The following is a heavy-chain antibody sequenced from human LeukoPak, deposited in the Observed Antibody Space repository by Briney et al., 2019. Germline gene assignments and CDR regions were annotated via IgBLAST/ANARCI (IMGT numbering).Heavy chain of an antibody. CDR3: ARYPSTYYYYMDV. CDR1: RYSFTSYW. CDR2: IYPGDSDT. Sequence: GESLKISCKGSRYSFTSYWIGWVRQMPGKGLEWMGIIYPGDSDTRYSPSFQGQVTISADKSISTAYLQWSSLKASDTAMYYCARYPSTYYYYMDVWGKGTTVTVSS. J-gene: IGHJ6*03. V-gene: IGHV5-51*01.